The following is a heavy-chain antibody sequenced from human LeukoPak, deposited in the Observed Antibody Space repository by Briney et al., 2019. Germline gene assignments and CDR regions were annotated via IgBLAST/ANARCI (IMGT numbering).Heavy chain of an antibody. J-gene: IGHJ5*02. Sequence: GGTLRLSCAASGFTFSSYGMSWVRQAPGKGLEWVANIKQDGSEKYYVDSVKGRFTISRDNAKNSLYLQMNSLRAEDTAVYYCAREASIGDYDPWGQGTLVTVSS. CDR2: IKQDGSEK. D-gene: IGHD4-17*01. V-gene: IGHV3-7*01. CDR3: AREASIGDYDP. CDR1: GFTFSSYG.